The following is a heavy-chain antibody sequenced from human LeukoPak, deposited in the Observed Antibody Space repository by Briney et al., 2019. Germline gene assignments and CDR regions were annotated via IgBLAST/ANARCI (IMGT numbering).Heavy chain of an antibody. J-gene: IGHJ4*02. CDR1: GGSILGSTYY. Sequence: SETLSLTCTVSGGSILGSTYYWAWIRQPPGKGLEWIGYIYYSGSTYYNPSLKSRVTISVDTSKNQFSLKLSSVTAADTAVYYCASVTNSYYYDSSGWGIFDYWGQGTLVTVSS. V-gene: IGHV4-31*03. CDR2: IYYSGST. D-gene: IGHD3-22*01. CDR3: ASVTNSYYYDSSGWGIFDY.